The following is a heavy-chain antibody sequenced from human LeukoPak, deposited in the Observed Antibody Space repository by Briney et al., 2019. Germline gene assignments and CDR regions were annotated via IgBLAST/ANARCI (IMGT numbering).Heavy chain of an antibody. Sequence: GGSLRLSCAASGFTFSSFAMSWVRQAPGKGLEWFSAVVYSGLSTYYADSVKGRFTISRDNSKNTLYLHMNSLRAEDTAVYYCAKDLAFYGGNSGSWGQGTLVTVSS. CDR1: GFTFSSFA. D-gene: IGHD4-23*01. J-gene: IGHJ4*02. CDR3: AKDLAFYGGNSGS. V-gene: IGHV3-23*01. CDR2: VVYSGLST.